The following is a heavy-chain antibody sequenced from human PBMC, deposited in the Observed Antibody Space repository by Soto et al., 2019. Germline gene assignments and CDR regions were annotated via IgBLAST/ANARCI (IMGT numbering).Heavy chain of an antibody. J-gene: IGHJ6*02. V-gene: IGHV1-46*01. CDR1: GYTFSTYF. CDR2: INPSGGST. D-gene: IGHD3-22*01. CDR3: ARDYYDGTGYSGYYYYGMDV. Sequence: ASVKVSCKASGYTFSTYFVHWVRQAPGQGLEWMGIINPSGGSTSYAQRFQGRVTMTRDTSTSTVYMELSSLRSEDTAVYYCARDYYDGTGYSGYYYYGMDVWGQGTTVTVSS.